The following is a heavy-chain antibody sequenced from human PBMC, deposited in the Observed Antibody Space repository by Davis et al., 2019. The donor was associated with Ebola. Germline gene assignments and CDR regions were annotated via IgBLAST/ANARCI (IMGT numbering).Heavy chain of an antibody. Sequence: QTLSLTCAISGDSVPSHSAAWNSIRQSPSRGLEWLGRTYYRSKWFVDYAVSVKSRITINPDTSKNQFSLQLTSVTPEDTAVYYCARDPPYDQGYDFWGQGTLVTVSS. CDR2: TYYRSKWFV. CDR1: GDSVPSHSAA. CDR3: ARDPPYDQGYDF. D-gene: IGHD3-16*01. J-gene: IGHJ4*02. V-gene: IGHV6-1*01.